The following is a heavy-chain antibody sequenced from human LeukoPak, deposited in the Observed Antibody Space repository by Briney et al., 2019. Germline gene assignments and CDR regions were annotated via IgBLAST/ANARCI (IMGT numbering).Heavy chain of an antibody. CDR2: ISSSSSTI. CDR3: ARDSPYYYDSSGYLEFDY. Sequence: GGSLRLSCAASGFPFSSYAMNWVRQAPGKGLEWVSYISSSSSTIYYADSVKGRFTISRDNAKNSLYLQMSSLRDEDTAVYYCARDSPYYYDSSGYLEFDYWGQGTLVTVSS. J-gene: IGHJ4*02. D-gene: IGHD3-22*01. CDR1: GFPFSSYA. V-gene: IGHV3-48*02.